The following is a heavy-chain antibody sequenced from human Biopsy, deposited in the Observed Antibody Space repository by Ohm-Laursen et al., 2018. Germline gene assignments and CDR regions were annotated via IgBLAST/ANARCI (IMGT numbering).Heavy chain of an antibody. CDR2: IYDNGDT. CDR1: GGSINSGGHF. Sequence: TLSLTCSVSGGSINSGGHFWGWVRQSPGKGLAWIGYIYDNGDTYYNPSLMSLVSISADTSKNQVSLRLNPVTAADTAVYYCTRVRTFGGVIGGYYFDSWGQGILVTVSS. D-gene: IGHD3-16*02. J-gene: IGHJ4*02. CDR3: TRVRTFGGVIGGYYFDS. V-gene: IGHV4-31*01.